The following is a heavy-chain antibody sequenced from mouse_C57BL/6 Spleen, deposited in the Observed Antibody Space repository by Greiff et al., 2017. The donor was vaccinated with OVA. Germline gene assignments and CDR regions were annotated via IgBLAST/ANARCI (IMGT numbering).Heavy chain of an antibody. CDR3: ARAIGLRRGGYAMDD. J-gene: IGHJ4*01. V-gene: IGHV1-80*01. CDR2: IYPGDGDT. Sequence: QVQLQQSGAELVKPGASVKISCKASGYAFSSYWMNWVKQRPGKGLEWIGQIYPGDGDTNYNGKFKGKATLTADKSSSTAYMQLSSLTSEDSAVYFGARAIGLRRGGYAMDDWGQGPSVTVSS. D-gene: IGHD2-4*01. CDR1: GYAFSSYW.